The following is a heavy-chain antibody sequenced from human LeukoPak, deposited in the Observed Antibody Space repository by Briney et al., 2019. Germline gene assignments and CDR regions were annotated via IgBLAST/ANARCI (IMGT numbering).Heavy chain of an antibody. CDR3: ARAVYSSGWYGVWAFDI. J-gene: IGHJ3*02. Sequence: SETLSLTCSVSGGSISSSSSYWGWIRQPPGKGLEWIGSIYYSGSSFDNPSLKSRVTISVDTSKNQFSLKLSSVTAADTAVYYCARAVYSSGWYGVWAFDIWGQGTMVTVSS. CDR2: IYYSGSS. CDR1: GGSISSSSSY. V-gene: IGHV4-39*07. D-gene: IGHD6-19*01.